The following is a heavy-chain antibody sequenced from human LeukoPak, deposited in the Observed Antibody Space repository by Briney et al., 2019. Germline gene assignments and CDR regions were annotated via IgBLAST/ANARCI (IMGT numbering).Heavy chain of an antibody. V-gene: IGHV4-59*01. CDR1: GXSISXYX. CDR3: ARIMTTVSVVGYYYYYGMDV. Sequence: PSXXLSLTCXVSGXSISXYXXSWIRQPPGKGLEWXGYIYYSGSTNYNPSLKSRVTISVDTSKNQFSLKLSSVTAADTAVYYCARIMTTVSVVGYYYYYGMDVWGQGTTVTVSS. CDR2: IYYSGST. J-gene: IGHJ6*02. D-gene: IGHD4-11*01.